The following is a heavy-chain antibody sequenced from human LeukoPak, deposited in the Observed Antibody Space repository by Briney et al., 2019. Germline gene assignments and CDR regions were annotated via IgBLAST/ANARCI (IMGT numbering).Heavy chain of an antibody. V-gene: IGHV3-30*18. CDR3: AKDPSIIAMLGGVLKLSYYFDY. J-gene: IGHJ4*02. CDR1: GFTFSSYD. Sequence: AGTLTLSCAASGFTFSSYDIHWLRQAPGKGLEWVAVISCDGSNKFYAYSVKGRFTISRDNSKNVLYLQMTSLSAEDTAVYYCAKDPSIIAMLGGVLKLSYYFDYWGQGTLVTVSS. CDR2: ISCDGSNK. D-gene: IGHD3-10*01.